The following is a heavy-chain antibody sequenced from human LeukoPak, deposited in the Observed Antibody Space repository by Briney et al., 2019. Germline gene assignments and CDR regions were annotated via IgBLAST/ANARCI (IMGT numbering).Heavy chain of an antibody. Sequence: ASVEVSCKASGGTFSSYAISWVRQAPGQGLEWMGGIIPIFGTANYAQKFQGRVTITADESTSTAYMELSSLRSEDTAVYYCARDGAAAGGSFQHWGQGTLVTVSS. CDR3: ARDGAAAGGSFQH. CDR1: GGTFSSYA. J-gene: IGHJ1*01. V-gene: IGHV1-69*01. CDR2: IIPIFGTA. D-gene: IGHD6-13*01.